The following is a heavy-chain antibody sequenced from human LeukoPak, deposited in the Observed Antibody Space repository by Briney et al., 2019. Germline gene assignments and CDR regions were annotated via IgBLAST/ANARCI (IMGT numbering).Heavy chain of an antibody. D-gene: IGHD6-13*01. Sequence: GGSRRLSCAASGFTFSSYSMNWIRQAPGKGPEWVSSISSSSSYIYYADSVKGRFTISRDNPKNTLYLQMNSLRAEDTAMYYCARDLTIAAANYYFDNWGQGTLVTVSS. CDR3: ARDLTIAAANYYFDN. CDR2: ISSSSSYI. J-gene: IGHJ4*02. V-gene: IGHV3-21*01. CDR1: GFTFSSYS.